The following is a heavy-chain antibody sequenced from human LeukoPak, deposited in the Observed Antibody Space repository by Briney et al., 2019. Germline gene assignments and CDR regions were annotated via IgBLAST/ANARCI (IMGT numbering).Heavy chain of an antibody. V-gene: IGHV4-34*01. D-gene: IGHD6-19*01. CDR2: INHSGST. J-gene: IGHJ4*02. CDR3: ARAVSGRFDY. CDR1: GGSFSGYY. Sequence: SETLSLTCTVYGGSFSGYYWSWIRQPPGKGLEWIGEINHSGSTNYNPSLKSRVTISVDTSKNQFSLRLSSVTAADTAIYYCARAVSGRFDYWGQGTLVTVSS.